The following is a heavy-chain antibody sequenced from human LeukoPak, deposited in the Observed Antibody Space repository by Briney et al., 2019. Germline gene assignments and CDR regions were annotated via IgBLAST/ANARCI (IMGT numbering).Heavy chain of an antibody. CDR1: GDSINSLDL. CDR2: MYLSGTT. V-gene: IGHV4-4*02. CDR3: AGLVGRYSSGLYYYYFDY. J-gene: IGHJ4*02. D-gene: IGHD3-22*01. Sequence: SETLSLTCIVSGDSINSLDLWCWVRQPQGKGLGWIGEMYLSGTTHSNPSVKSRVTISIDKSKNQFFLNLSSVTAADTAVYYCAGLVGRYSSGLYYYYFDYWGQGTLVTVSS.